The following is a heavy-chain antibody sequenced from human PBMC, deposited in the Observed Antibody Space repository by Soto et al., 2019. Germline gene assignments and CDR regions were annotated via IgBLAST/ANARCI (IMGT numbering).Heavy chain of an antibody. Sequence: SETLSLTCTVSGGSISSGGYYWSWIRQHPGKGLEWIGYIYYSGSTYYNPSLKSRVTISVDTSKHQFSLKLSSVTAADTAVYYCARTAAAGTDFDYWGQGTLVTVSS. V-gene: IGHV4-31*03. J-gene: IGHJ4*02. CDR3: ARTAAAGTDFDY. CDR1: GGSISSGGYY. CDR2: IYYSGST. D-gene: IGHD6-13*01.